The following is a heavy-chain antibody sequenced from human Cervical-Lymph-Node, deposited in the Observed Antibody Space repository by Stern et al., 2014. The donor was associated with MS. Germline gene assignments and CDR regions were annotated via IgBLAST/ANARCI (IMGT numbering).Heavy chain of an antibody. CDR1: GYTFTSYA. J-gene: IGHJ4*02. Sequence: QVQLVQSGSELKKPGASVTVSCKASGYTFTSYAMNWVRQAHGQGLEWMGWINTNTGNTPYAQGFTGRLVFSMDNSVSKAYLTLSSLKSEDTAVYYCARWCSDSSCFSHWGQGTLVTVSS. D-gene: IGHD2-15*01. CDR2: INTNTGNT. V-gene: IGHV7-4-1*02. CDR3: ARWCSDSSCFSH.